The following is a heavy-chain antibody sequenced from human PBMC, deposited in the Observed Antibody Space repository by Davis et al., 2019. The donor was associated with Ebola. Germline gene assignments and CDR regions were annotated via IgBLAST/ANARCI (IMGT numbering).Heavy chain of an antibody. D-gene: IGHD1-1*01. CDR1: GFTLSSYW. Sequence: GESLKISCAASGFTLSSYWMHWVRQAPATGLEWVSRTKYDGSITYYAESVKGRFTISRDNAKNTMYLQMNGLRAEDTAVYYCARTDNLDYWGQGTLVTVSS. V-gene: IGHV3-74*01. CDR3: ARTDNLDY. J-gene: IGHJ4*02. CDR2: TKYDGSIT.